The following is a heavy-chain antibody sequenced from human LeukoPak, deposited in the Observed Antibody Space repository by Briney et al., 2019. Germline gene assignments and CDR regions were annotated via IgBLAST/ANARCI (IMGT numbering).Heavy chain of an antibody. J-gene: IGHJ3*02. D-gene: IGHD4-17*01. CDR1: GGSISSSNW. Sequence: SENLSLTCAVSGGSISSSNWWSWVRQPPGKGLEWIGEIYHSGSTNYNPSLKSRVTISVDKSKNQFSLKLSSVTAADTAVYYCARETYGDDAFDIWGQGTMVTVSS. CDR3: ARETYGDDAFDI. V-gene: IGHV4-4*02. CDR2: IYHSGST.